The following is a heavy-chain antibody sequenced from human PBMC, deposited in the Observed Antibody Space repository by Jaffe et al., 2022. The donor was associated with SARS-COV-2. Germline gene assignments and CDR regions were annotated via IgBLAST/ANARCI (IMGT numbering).Heavy chain of an antibody. CDR2: ISSSSSYI. V-gene: IGHV3-21*01. Sequence: EVQLVESGGGLVKPGGSLRLSCAASGFTFSSYSMNWVRQAPGKGLEWVSSISSSSSYIYYADSVKGRFTISRDNAKNSLYLQMNSLRAEDTAVYYCASRRPEVWHDSIAAAGELDYWGQGTLVTVSS. D-gene: IGHD6-13*01. CDR1: GFTFSSYS. CDR3: ASRRPEVWHDSIAAAGELDY. J-gene: IGHJ4*02.